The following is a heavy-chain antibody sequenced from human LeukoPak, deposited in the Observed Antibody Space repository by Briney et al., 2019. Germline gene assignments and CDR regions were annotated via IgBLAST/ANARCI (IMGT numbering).Heavy chain of an antibody. CDR3: ARQGGMGAYDI. V-gene: IGHV3-30*04. J-gene: IGHJ3*02. D-gene: IGHD2-15*01. Sequence: RRSLRLSCAASGFTFSIYAMHWVRQAPGKGLEWVAVISYDGSNKYHADSVKGRFTISRDDSKNTLYLRMNSLSVEDTAVYYCARQGGMGAYDIWGRGTVVTVSS. CDR1: GFTFSIYA. CDR2: ISYDGSNK.